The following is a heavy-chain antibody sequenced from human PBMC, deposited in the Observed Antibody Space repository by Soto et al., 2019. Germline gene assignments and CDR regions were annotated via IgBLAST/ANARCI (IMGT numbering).Heavy chain of an antibody. CDR2: ISYDGSNK. CDR3: AKGGRDFWSGYYY. V-gene: IGHV3-30*18. D-gene: IGHD3-3*01. Sequence: PGGSLRLSCAASGFTFSNYAMHWVRQAPGKGLEWVAVISYDGSNKYYADSVKGRFTISRDNSKNTLYLQMSSLRAEDAAIYYCAKGGRDFWSGYYYWGQGTLVTV. J-gene: IGHJ4*02. CDR1: GFTFSNYA.